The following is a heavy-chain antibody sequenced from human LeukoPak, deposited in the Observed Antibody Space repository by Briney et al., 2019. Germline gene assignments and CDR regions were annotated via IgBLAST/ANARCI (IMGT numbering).Heavy chain of an antibody. Sequence: SQTLSLTCAISGDSVSSNSAAWNWIRQSPSRGLEWLGRTYYRSKWYNDYAVSVKSRITINPDTSKNQFSLQLNSVTPEDTAVYDCARGPITMVRGRYYYYGMDVWGQGTTVTVSS. D-gene: IGHD3-10*01. CDR3: ARGPITMVRGRYYYYGMDV. J-gene: IGHJ6*02. V-gene: IGHV6-1*01. CDR1: GDSVSSNSAA. CDR2: TYYRSKWYN.